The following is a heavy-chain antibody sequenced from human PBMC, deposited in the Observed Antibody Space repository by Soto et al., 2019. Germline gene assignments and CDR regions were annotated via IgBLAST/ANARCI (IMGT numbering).Heavy chain of an antibody. CDR2: ISSNGGNT. J-gene: IGHJ4*02. V-gene: IGHV3-64D*06. CDR3: VKEGYMRSDWYGQFDC. Sequence: GGSLRLSCSASGFTFNTFAMHWVRQTPGKGLEFVSVISSNGGNTYYADSVKGRFAISRDNSKNTLYLQMYSLRPEDTALYYCVKEGYMRSDWYGQFDCWGQGTLVTVSS. D-gene: IGHD6-19*01. CDR1: GFTFNTFA.